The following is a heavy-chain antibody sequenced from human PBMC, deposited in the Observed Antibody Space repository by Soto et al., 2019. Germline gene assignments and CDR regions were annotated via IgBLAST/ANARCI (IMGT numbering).Heavy chain of an antibody. J-gene: IGHJ4*02. V-gene: IGHV4-59*08. D-gene: IGHD6-13*01. CDR2: IYYSGST. CDR1: GGSISSYY. CDR3: ARGQYSSSWYHYFDY. Sequence: QVQLQESGPGLVKPSETLSLTCTVSGGSISSYYWSWIRQPPGKGLEWIGYIYYSGSTNYNPSLKSRVTISVDTSKNQFALKLSSVTAADTAVYYCARGQYSSSWYHYFDYWGQGTLVTVSS.